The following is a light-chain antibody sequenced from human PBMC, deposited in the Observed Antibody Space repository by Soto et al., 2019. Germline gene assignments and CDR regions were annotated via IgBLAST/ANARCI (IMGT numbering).Light chain of an antibody. V-gene: IGLV2-14*01. J-gene: IGLJ2*01. CDR2: DVY. CDR1: NSDIGLYNY. Sequence: QSALTQPASVSGSPGQSITISCTGTNSDIGLYNYVSWYQQRPGEAPKLIIFDVYSRPSGVSDRFSGSKSGNTASLTVSGLQPDDEGDYYCSSFTFTNASIFGGGTKLTVL. CDR3: SSFTFTNASI.